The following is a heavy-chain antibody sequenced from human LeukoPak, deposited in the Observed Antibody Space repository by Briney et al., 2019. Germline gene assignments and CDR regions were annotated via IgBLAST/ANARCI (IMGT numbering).Heavy chain of an antibody. CDR3: ACSAQYSYYYMDV. V-gene: IGHV4-4*02. Sequence: SGTLSLTCAVSGGSLSSSNWWSWVRPPQGKGLEWIGEIYHNGSTNYNPSLKSRVTISVDKSKNQFSLKLNSVTAADTAEYYCACSAQYSYYYMDVWGKGTTVTVSS. D-gene: IGHD6-25*01. CDR2: IYHNGST. CDR1: GGSLSSSNW. J-gene: IGHJ6*03.